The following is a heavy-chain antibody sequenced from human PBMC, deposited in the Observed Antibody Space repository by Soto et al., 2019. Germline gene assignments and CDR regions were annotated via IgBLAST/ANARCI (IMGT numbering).Heavy chain of an antibody. V-gene: IGHV1-2*04. Sequence: ASVKVSCKASGYTFTGCYMHWVRQAPGQGLEWMGWINPNSGGTNYAQKFQGWVTMTRDTSISTAYMELSRLRSDDTAVYYCARGDIVVVPAAIQDWFDPWGQGTLVTVSS. CDR1: GYTFTGCY. CDR2: INPNSGGT. J-gene: IGHJ5*02. D-gene: IGHD2-2*02. CDR3: ARGDIVVVPAAIQDWFDP.